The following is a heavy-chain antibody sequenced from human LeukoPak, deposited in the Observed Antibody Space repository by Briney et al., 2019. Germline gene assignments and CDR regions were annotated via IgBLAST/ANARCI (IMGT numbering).Heavy chain of an antibody. D-gene: IGHD3-10*01. Sequence: PGGSLRLSCAASGFTFDDYAMHWVRQAPGKGLEWVLGISWNSGSIGYADSVKGRFTISRDNAKNSLYLQMNSLRAEDTALYYCAKGGITMARNGFDYWGQGTLVTVSS. CDR3: AKGGITMARNGFDY. CDR2: ISWNSGSI. J-gene: IGHJ4*02. V-gene: IGHV3-9*01. CDR1: GFTFDDYA.